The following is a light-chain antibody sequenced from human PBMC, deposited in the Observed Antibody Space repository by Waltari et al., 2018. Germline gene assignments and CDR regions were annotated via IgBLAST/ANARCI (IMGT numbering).Light chain of an antibody. CDR2: GAS. Sequence: EIVMTQSPATLSVSPGERATLPCRASQGISSDLAWYQQKPRHAPRLLIFGASTRATGVPARFSGSGSGTEFTLTISSLQSEDVVVYYCQQSKIWPAFGQGTKVEIK. CDR3: QQSKIWPA. CDR1: QGISSD. V-gene: IGKV3-15*01. J-gene: IGKJ1*01.